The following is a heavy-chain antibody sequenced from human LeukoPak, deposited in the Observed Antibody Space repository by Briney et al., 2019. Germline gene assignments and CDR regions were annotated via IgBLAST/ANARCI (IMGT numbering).Heavy chain of an antibody. CDR3: TRGLAAAYDYNWFDS. V-gene: IGHV4-4*07. CDR1: GGSISDYY. CDR2: INASGTT. D-gene: IGHD5-12*01. Sequence: PSETLSLTCSVSGGSISDYYWTWLRQPAGKGLEWIGRINASGTTRYNPSLKSRLAMSVDTSKNQFSLKLTSVTAADTAVYFCTRGLAAAYDYNWFDSWGQGTLVTVSS. J-gene: IGHJ5*01.